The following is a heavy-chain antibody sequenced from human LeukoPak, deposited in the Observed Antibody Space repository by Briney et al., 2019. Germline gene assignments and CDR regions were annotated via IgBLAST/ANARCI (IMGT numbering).Heavy chain of an antibody. Sequence: SETLSLTCTVSGGSVSSGSYYWSWIRQPPGKGLEWIGYIYYSGSTNYNPSLKSRVTISVDTSKNQFSLKLSSVTAADTAVYYCARDTWDYGGVYYFDYWGQRALVTVSS. J-gene: IGHJ4*02. CDR3: ARDTWDYGGVYYFDY. V-gene: IGHV4-61*01. D-gene: IGHD4-23*01. CDR1: GGSVSSGSYY. CDR2: IYYSGST.